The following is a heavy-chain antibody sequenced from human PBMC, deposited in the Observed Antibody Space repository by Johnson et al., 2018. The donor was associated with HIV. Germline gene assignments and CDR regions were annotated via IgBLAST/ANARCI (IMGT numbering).Heavy chain of an antibody. Sequence: VQLVESGGGLVQPGGSLRLSCAASGITVGTNYMSWVRQAPGKGLEWVSVIFSVGDVYYADSVKGRFTISRDNSKNMVYLQMNSLRPEDTAVYYCARDGRDLVTRGGFDVWGPGTVVTVSS. CDR2: IFSVGDV. CDR3: ARDGRDLVTRGGFDV. V-gene: IGHV3-66*02. CDR1: GITVGTNY. D-gene: IGHD5-18*01. J-gene: IGHJ3*01.